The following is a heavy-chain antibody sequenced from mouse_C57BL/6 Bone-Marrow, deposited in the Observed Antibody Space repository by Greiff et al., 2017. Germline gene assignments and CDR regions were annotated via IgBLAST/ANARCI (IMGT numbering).Heavy chain of an antibody. J-gene: IGHJ2*01. CDR1: GYTFTSYW. Sequence: QVQLQQPGAELVRPGTSVKLSCKASGYTFTSYWMHWVKQRPGQGLEWIGVIDPSDSYTNYNQKFKGKATLTVDTSSSTAYMQLSSLTSENSAVYCCAIITTVVATDYWGQGTTLTVSS. V-gene: IGHV1-59*01. D-gene: IGHD1-1*01. CDR3: AIITTVVATDY. CDR2: IDPSDSYT.